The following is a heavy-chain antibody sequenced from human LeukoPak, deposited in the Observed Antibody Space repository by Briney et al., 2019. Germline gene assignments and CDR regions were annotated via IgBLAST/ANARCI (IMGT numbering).Heavy chain of an antibody. CDR2: IYPGDSDT. CDR1: GYSFTSYW. J-gene: IGHJ4*02. V-gene: IGHV5-51*01. CDR3: ARHKAESGLRYFDWFLGY. D-gene: IGHD3-9*01. Sequence: GESLQISCKGSGYSFTSYWIGWVRQLPGKGLEWMGIIYPGDSDTRYSPSFQGQVTISADKSISTAYLQWSSLKASDTAMYYCARHKAESGLRYFDWFLGYWGQGTLVTVSS.